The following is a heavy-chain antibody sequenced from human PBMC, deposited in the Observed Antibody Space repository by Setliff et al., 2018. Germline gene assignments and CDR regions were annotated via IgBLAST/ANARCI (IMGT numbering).Heavy chain of an antibody. CDR3: ASMSGLRYGYFF. CDR1: GYTFTDYY. V-gene: IGHV1-69-2*01. Sequence: ASVKVSCKASGYTFTDYYMDWVQQAPGKGLEWMGRVDPGDGETLYAEKFQGRVTIVADTSINTAYMELSSLGSDDTAVYYCASMSGLRYGYFFWGQGTLVTVSS. CDR2: VDPGDGET. J-gene: IGHJ4*02. D-gene: IGHD5-18*01.